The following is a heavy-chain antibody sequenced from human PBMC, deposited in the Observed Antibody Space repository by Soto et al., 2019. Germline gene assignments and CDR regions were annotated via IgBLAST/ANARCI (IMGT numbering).Heavy chain of an antibody. CDR1: GFTFSSYV. J-gene: IGHJ6*02. Sequence: HPGGSLRLSCAASGFTFSSYVMSWVRQAPGKGLEWVSTISGSGGSTYYADSVKGRFTISRDNSKNTLYLQMNSLRAEDTAVYYCAKDLHTTVTTNYYYGMDVWGQGTTVTVSS. D-gene: IGHD4-17*01. V-gene: IGHV3-23*01. CDR3: AKDLHTTVTTNYYYGMDV. CDR2: ISGSGGST.